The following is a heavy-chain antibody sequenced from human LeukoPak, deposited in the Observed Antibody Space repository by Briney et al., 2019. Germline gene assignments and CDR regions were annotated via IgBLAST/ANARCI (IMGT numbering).Heavy chain of an antibody. J-gene: IGHJ5*02. CDR1: GYTFTSYY. CDR2: INPSGGST. V-gene: IGHV1-46*01. CDR3: ARARGGSWYVGNWFDP. Sequence: ASVKVSCKASGYTFTSYYMHWVRQAPGQGLEWMGIINPSGGSTSYAQKFQGRVTMTRNTSISTAYMELSSLRSEDTAVYYCARARGGSWYVGNWFDPWGQGTLVTVSS. D-gene: IGHD6-13*01.